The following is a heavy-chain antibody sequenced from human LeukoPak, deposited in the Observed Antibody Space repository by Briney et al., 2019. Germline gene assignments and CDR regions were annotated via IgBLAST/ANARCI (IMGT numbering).Heavy chain of an antibody. Sequence: SETLSLTCAVYGGSFSDYYWSWIRQPPGKGLEWIGEINHSGSTNYNPSLKSRVTISVDTSKNQFSLKLSSVTAADTAVYYCAREGTKRTFDYWGQGTLVTVSS. CDR2: INHSGST. J-gene: IGHJ4*02. D-gene: IGHD1-7*01. V-gene: IGHV4-34*01. CDR1: GGSFSDYY. CDR3: AREGTKRTFDY.